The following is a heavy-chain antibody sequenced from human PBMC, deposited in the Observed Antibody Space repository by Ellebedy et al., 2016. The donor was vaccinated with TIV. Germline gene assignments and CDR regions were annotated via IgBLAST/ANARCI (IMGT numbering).Heavy chain of an antibody. CDR1: GGSFSAYH. D-gene: IGHD5-24*01. CDR3: ARLDGYNPYWYFDL. CDR2: INHSGST. V-gene: IGHV4-34*01. J-gene: IGHJ2*01. Sequence: SETLSLTXAVYGGSFSAYHLSWTRHPPGTGLEWIGEINHSGSTNYNPSLKSRVTISVDTSKNQFSLKLSSVTAADTAVYYCARLDGYNPYWYFDLWGRGTLVTVSS.